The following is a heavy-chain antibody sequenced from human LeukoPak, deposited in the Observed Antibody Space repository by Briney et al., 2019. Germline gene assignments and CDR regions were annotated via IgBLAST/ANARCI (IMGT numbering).Heavy chain of an antibody. Sequence: ASVKVSCKASGYTFTGYYMHWVRQAPGQGLEWMGWINPNSGGTNYAQKFQGRVTMTRDTSISTAYMELSRLRSDDTAVYYCARDQSIVVVPAAPPRYWFDPWGQGTLVTVSS. D-gene: IGHD2-2*01. V-gene: IGHV1-2*02. CDR1: GYTFTGYY. CDR2: INPNSGGT. J-gene: IGHJ5*02. CDR3: ARDQSIVVVPAAPPRYWFDP.